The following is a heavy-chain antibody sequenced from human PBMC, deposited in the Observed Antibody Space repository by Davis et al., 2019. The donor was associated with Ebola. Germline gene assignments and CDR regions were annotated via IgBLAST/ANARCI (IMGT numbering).Heavy chain of an antibody. CDR2: ISGSGGST. V-gene: IGHV3-23*01. D-gene: IGHD3-3*01. CDR3: AKESGTIFGVDPFGMDV. CDR1: GFTFSSYA. J-gene: IGHJ6*02. Sequence: GESLKISCAASGFTFSSYAMSWVRQAPGKGLEWVSAISGSGGSTYYADSVKGRFTISRDNSKNTLYLQMNSLRAEDTAVYYCAKESGTIFGVDPFGMDVWGQGTTVTVSS.